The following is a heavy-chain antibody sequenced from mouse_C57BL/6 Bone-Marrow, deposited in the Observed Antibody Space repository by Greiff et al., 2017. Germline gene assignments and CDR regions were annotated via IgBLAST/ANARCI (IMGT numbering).Heavy chain of an antibody. J-gene: IGHJ4*01. CDR2: IHPNSGST. V-gene: IGHV1-64*01. D-gene: IGHD1-1*01. CDR1: GYTFTSYW. Sequence: QVQLQQPGAELVKPGASVKLSCKASGYTFTSYWMHWVKQRPGQGLEWIGMIHPNSGSTNYNEKFKSKATLTVDKSSSTAYRQLSSLTSADSAVYYCAKETTVVATKYAMDYWGQGTSVTVSS. CDR3: AKETTVVATKYAMDY.